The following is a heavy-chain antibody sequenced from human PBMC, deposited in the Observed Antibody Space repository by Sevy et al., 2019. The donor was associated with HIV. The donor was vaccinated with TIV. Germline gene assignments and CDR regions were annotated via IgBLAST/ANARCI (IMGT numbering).Heavy chain of an antibody. CDR2: INYSGIT. D-gene: IGHD6-25*01. Sequence: SETLSLTCTVSGASISSSGYYWGWIRQPPGKGLEWIASINYSGITFYNPSLKSRVTISADTSKNQFSLRLRSVTAADSSIYFCVGPKLTYTNGWLYLDYWGQGTVVTVS. CDR3: VGPKLTYTNGWLYLDY. J-gene: IGHJ4*02. CDR1: GASISSSGYY. V-gene: IGHV4-39*01.